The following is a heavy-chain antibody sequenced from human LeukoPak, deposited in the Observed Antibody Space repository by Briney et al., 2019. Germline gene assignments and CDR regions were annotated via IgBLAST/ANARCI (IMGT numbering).Heavy chain of an antibody. CDR1: GGSISSYY. Sequence: KASETLSLTCTVSGGSISSYYWSWIRQPAGQGLKWIGRIYTGGSTNYQPSLNSRATMTVATSKKQFSLKLSSVTAADTALYYCARTIFGVVISWFDPWGQGTLVTVSS. D-gene: IGHD3-3*01. J-gene: IGHJ5*02. CDR3: ARTIFGVVISWFDP. CDR2: IYTGGST. V-gene: IGHV4-4*07.